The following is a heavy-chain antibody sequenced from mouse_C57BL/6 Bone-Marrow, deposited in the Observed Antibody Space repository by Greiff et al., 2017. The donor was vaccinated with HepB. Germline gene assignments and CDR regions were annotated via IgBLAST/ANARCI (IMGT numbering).Heavy chain of an antibody. CDR2: ISSGSSTI. CDR3: AKLRRASYYAMDY. V-gene: IGHV5-17*01. J-gene: IGHJ4*01. D-gene: IGHD2-4*01. Sequence: EVHLVESGGGLVKPGGSLKLSCAASGFTFSDYGMHWVRQAPEKGLEWVAYISSGSSTIYYADTVKGRFTISRDNAKNTLFLQMTSLRSEDTAMYYCAKLRRASYYAMDYWGQGTSVTVSS. CDR1: GFTFSDYG.